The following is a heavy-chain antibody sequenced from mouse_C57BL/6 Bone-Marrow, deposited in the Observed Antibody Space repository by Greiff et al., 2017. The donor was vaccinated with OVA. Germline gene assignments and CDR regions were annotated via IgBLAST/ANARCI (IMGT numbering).Heavy chain of an antibody. CDR2: IDPETGGT. Sequence: VKLVESGAELVRPGASVTLSCKASGYTFTDYEMHWVKQTPVHGLEWIGAIDPETGGTAYNQKFKGKAILTADKSSSTAYMERRSLTSEDSAVYYCTSPPDGRILDAMDYWGQGTSVTVSS. CDR3: TSPPDGRILDAMDY. CDR1: GYTFTDYE. J-gene: IGHJ4*01. V-gene: IGHV1-15*01.